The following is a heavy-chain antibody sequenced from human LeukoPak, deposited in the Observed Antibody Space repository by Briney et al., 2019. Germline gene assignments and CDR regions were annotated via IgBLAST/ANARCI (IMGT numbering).Heavy chain of an antibody. Sequence: SETLSLTCTVSGGSISSSSYYWGWIRQPPGKGLEWIGSIYYSGSTYYTPSLKSRVTISVDTSKNQFSLKLSSVTAADTAVYYCARGWRDYYYYYMDVWGKGTTVAVSS. D-gene: IGHD1-1*01. V-gene: IGHV4-39*07. J-gene: IGHJ6*03. CDR1: GGSISSSSYY. CDR3: ARGWRDYYYYYMDV. CDR2: IYYSGST.